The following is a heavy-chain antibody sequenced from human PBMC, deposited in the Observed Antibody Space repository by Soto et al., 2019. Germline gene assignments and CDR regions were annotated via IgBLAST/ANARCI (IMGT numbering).Heavy chain of an antibody. CDR3: AKYYDHSGYVPIRAFDI. V-gene: IGHV3-23*01. CDR2: IGYSGGDP. J-gene: IGHJ3*02. Sequence: GGSLRLSCTASGFTFSNYAMTWVRQAPGKGLDWVSVIGYSGGDPRYAESVKGRFAISRDNSKNTLFLQMDSLRAEDTAMYYCAKYYDHSGYVPIRAFDIWGQGTMVTVSS. D-gene: IGHD3-22*01. CDR1: GFTFSNYA.